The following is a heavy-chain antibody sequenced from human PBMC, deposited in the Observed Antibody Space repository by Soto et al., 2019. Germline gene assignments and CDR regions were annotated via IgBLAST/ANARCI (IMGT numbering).Heavy chain of an antibody. J-gene: IGHJ6*03. CDR3: ARLTRSVVVVAATHYYYCYMDV. V-gene: IGHV4-59*08. CDR2: IYYSGST. Sequence: SETLSLTCTVSGGSISSYYWSWIRQPPGKGLEWIGYIYYSGSTNYNPSLKSRVTISVDTSKNQFSLKLSSVTAADTAVNYCARLTRSVVVVAATHYYYCYMDVWGKGTTVTVSS. D-gene: IGHD2-15*01. CDR1: GGSISSYY.